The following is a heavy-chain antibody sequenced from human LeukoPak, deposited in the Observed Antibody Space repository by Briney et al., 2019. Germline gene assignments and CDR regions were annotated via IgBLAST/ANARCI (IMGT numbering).Heavy chain of an antibody. J-gene: IGHJ3*02. D-gene: IGHD2-2*01. Sequence: GASVKVSCKASGYTFTGYYMHWVRQAPGQGLEWMGWINPNSGGTNYAQKFQGRVTMTRDTSISTAYMELSRLRSDDTAVYYCARYCGSTSCYASAFDIWGQGTMVTVSS. CDR3: ARYCGSTSCYASAFDI. CDR2: INPNSGGT. CDR1: GYTFTGYY. V-gene: IGHV1-2*02.